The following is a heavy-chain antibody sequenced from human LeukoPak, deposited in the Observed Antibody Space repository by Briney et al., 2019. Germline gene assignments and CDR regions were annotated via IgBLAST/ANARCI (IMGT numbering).Heavy chain of an antibody. D-gene: IGHD3-22*01. CDR2: IYTSEST. CDR3: ARETYYYDSSGYYQPKSYFDY. J-gene: IGHJ4*02. CDR1: GGSISSYC. V-gene: IGHV4-4*07. Sequence: SETLSLTCTVSGGSISSYCWSWIRQPAGKGLEWIGRIYTSESTNYNPSLKSRVTMSVDTSKNQFSLKLSSVTAADTAVYYCARETYYYDSSGYYQPKSYFDYWGQGTLVTVSS.